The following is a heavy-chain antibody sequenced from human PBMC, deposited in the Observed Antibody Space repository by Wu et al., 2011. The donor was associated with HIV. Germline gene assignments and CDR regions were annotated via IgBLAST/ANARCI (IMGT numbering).Heavy chain of an antibody. CDR3: ARGGGWSNYFDY. Sequence: QVQLVQSGAEVKKPGSSVKVSCKASGGTFSSYGISWVRQAPGRGLEWMGGINPIFGTANYAQKFQGRVTMTTDTSTKTAYMELRSLRSDDTAVYYCARGGGWSNYFDYWGQGALVTVSS. V-gene: IGHV1-69*05. J-gene: IGHJ4*02. D-gene: IGHD6-19*01. CDR2: INPIFGTA. CDR1: GGTFSSYG.